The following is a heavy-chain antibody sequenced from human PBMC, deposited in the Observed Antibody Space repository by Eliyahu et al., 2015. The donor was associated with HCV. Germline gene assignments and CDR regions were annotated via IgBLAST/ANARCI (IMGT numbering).Heavy chain of an antibody. CDR3: ARGYGDYGYYYYGMDV. CDR2: IIPIFGTA. J-gene: IGHJ6*04. CDR1: GGTFSSYA. V-gene: IGHV1-69*01. D-gene: IGHD4-17*01. Sequence: EVKKPGSSVKVSCKASGGTFSSYAISWVRQAPGQGLEWMGGIIPIFGTANYAQKFQGRVTITADESTSTAYMELSSLRSEDTAVYYCARGYGDYGYYYYGMDVWGKGTTVTVSS.